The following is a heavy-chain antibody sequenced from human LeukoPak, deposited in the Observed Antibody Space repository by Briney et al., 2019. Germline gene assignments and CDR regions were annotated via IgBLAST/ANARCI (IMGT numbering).Heavy chain of an antibody. CDR3: AKDLGPMTTVTPVGFDY. J-gene: IGHJ4*02. V-gene: IGHV3-33*06. D-gene: IGHD4-17*01. CDR1: GFTFSSYG. CDR2: IWYDGSNK. Sequence: GGSLRLSCAASGFTFSSYGMHWVRQAPGKGLEWVAVIWYDGSNKYYADSVKGRFTISRDSSKNTLYLQVNSLRAEDTAVYYCAKDLGPMTTVTPVGFDYWGQGTLVTVSS.